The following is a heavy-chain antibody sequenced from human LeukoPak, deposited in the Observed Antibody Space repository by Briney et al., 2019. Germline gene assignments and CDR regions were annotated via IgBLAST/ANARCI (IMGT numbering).Heavy chain of an antibody. CDR1: GYTFTSYD. J-gene: IGHJ4*02. D-gene: IGHD6-19*01. V-gene: IGHV1-8*01. CDR2: MNPNSGNT. Sequence: VASVKVSCTSSGYTFTSYDIHWVRQATGQGLEWMGWMNPNSGNTGYAQKFQGRVTMTRNTSISTAYMELSSLRSEDTAVYYCARRAVAGIRGGDYWGQGTLVTVSS. CDR3: ARRAVAGIRGGDY.